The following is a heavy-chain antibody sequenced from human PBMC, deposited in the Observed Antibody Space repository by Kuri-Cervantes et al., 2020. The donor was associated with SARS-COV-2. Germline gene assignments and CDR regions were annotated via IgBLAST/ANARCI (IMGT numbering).Heavy chain of an antibody. V-gene: IGHV3-7*01. Sequence: GGSLRLSCAASGFTFSSYWMSWVRQAPGKGLEWVANIKQDGSEKYYVDSVKGRFTISRDSATNSLYLQMNSLRAEDTAVYYCARLLARVEMATIDYWGQGTLVTVSS. CDR1: GFTFSSYW. J-gene: IGHJ4*02. CDR2: IKQDGSEK. D-gene: IGHD5-24*01. CDR3: ARLLARVEMATIDY.